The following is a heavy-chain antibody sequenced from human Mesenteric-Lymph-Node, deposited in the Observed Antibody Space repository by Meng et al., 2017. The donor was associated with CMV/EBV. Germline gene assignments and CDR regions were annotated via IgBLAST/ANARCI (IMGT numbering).Heavy chain of an antibody. CDR3: ARGFLEYSNYFDY. V-gene: IGHV3-74*01. D-gene: IGHD3-3*01. J-gene: IGHJ4*02. CDR2: INSDGSST. CDR1: GFTFSSYW. Sequence: GESLKISCAASGFTFSSYWMHWVRQAPGKGLVWVSRINSDGSSTSYADSVKGRFTISRDNAKNTLYLQMNSLRAEDTAVYYCARGFLEYSNYFDYWGQGTLVTVSS.